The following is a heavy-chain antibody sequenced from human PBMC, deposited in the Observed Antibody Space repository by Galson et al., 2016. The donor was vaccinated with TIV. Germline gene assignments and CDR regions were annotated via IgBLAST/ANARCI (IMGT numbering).Heavy chain of an antibody. CDR2: IFPNDSDI. CDR3: ARMSLLGALDV. D-gene: IGHD3-16*01. Sequence: SGAEVKKPGESLKISCEDSGYNFRSYWIAWVRQMPGKGFEWLGIIFPNDSDIRYSPYFRGLVTMSADKSTSTAYLQCSSLKASDTAMYYCARMSLLGALDVWGQGTMVIVSS. J-gene: IGHJ3*01. V-gene: IGHV5-51*03. CDR1: GYNFRSYW.